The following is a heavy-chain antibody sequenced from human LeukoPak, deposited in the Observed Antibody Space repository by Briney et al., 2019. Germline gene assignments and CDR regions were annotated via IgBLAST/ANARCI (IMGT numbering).Heavy chain of an antibody. CDR3: ARGFDAFDI. CDR1: GGSISSYY. Sequence: SEALSLTCTVSGGSISSYYWSWIRQPPGKGLEWIGYIYTSGSTNYNPSLKSRVTISVDTSKTQFSLKLSSVTAADTAVYYCARGFDAFDIWGQGTMVTVSS. J-gene: IGHJ3*02. CDR2: IYTSGST. V-gene: IGHV4-4*09.